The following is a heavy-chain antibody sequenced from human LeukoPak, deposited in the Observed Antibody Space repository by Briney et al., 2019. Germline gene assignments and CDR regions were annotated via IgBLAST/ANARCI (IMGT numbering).Heavy chain of an antibody. D-gene: IGHD5-24*01. V-gene: IGHV4-59*01. Sequence: PSETLSLTCAVYGESFKDYYWNWIRQPPGKGLEWIGYIYYSGSTNYNPSLKSRVTISVDTSKNQFSLKLSSVTAADTAVYYCARVEMATTSFDYWGQGTLVTVSS. CDR1: GESFKDYY. J-gene: IGHJ4*02. CDR2: IYYSGST. CDR3: ARVEMATTSFDY.